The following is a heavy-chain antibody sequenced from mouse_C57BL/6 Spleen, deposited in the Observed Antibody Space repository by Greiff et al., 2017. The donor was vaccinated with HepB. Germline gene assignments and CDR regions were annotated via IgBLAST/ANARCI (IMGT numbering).Heavy chain of an antibody. CDR3: TRGGAYRPDYYAMDY. V-gene: IGHV1-15*01. J-gene: IGHJ4*01. Sequence: VKLQESGAELVRPGASVTLSCKASGYTFTDYEMHWVKQTPVHGLEWIGAIDPETGGTAYNQKFKGKAILTADKSSSTAYMELRSLTSEDSAVYYCTRGGAYRPDYYAMDYWGQGTSVTVSS. CDR1: GYTFTDYE. D-gene: IGHD2-10*01. CDR2: IDPETGGT.